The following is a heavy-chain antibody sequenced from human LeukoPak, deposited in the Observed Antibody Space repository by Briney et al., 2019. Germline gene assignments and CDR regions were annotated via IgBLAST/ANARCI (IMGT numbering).Heavy chain of an antibody. J-gene: IGHJ4*02. CDR3: ARRDYDILTGYPTLFDY. Sequence: PSETLSLTCIVSGNSISSGYYWGWIRQSPGKGLEWIGSTHHAGSTHYNPSLKTRVSISVDTSKNQFSLKLSSVTAAVTAVYYCARRDYDILTGYPTLFDYWGQGTLVTVSS. CDR1: GNSISSGYY. CDR2: THHAGST. V-gene: IGHV4-38-2*02. D-gene: IGHD3-9*01.